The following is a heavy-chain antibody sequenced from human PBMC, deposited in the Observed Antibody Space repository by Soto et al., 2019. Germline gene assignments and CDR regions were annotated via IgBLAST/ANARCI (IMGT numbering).Heavy chain of an antibody. V-gene: IGHV3-48*02. J-gene: IGHJ4*02. CDR2: ISTSTTTL. CDR3: ARLVRGGY. D-gene: IGHD3-10*01. CDR1: GFTFSSYS. Sequence: GGSLRLSCAASGFTFSSYSMNWVRQAPGKGLEWISYISTSTTTLYYADSVKGRFTISRDNAKSSLYLQMNSLRDEDTAVYYRARLVRGGYWGQGTLVTVSS.